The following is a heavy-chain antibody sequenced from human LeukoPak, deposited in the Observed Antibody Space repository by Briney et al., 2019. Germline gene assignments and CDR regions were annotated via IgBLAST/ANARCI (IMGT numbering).Heavy chain of an antibody. V-gene: IGHV1-18*01. J-gene: IGHJ4*02. Sequence: ASVTVSCKASGYTFTSYGISWVRQAPGQGLEWMGWISAYNGNTNYAQKLQGRVTMTTDTSTSTAYMELRSLRSDDAAVYYCARDHSSGWYNYWGQGTLVTVSS. CDR3: ARDHSSGWYNY. CDR1: GYTFTSYG. D-gene: IGHD6-19*01. CDR2: ISAYNGNT.